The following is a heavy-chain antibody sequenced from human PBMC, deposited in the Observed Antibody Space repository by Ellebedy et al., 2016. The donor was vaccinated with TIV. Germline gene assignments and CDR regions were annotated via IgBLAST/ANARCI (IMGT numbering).Heavy chain of an antibody. CDR1: GGSINSRGYS. V-gene: IGHV4-39*02. Sequence: MPSETLSLTCSVSGGSINSRGYSWDWIRQPPGKGLEWIGSISDSGSTFCNPSLKSRVRISVETSKNQFSLKLRSVTAADTAVYYCATEIPVAARIEFWGQGALVTVSS. D-gene: IGHD6-19*01. CDR2: ISDSGST. J-gene: IGHJ4*02. CDR3: ATEIPVAARIEF.